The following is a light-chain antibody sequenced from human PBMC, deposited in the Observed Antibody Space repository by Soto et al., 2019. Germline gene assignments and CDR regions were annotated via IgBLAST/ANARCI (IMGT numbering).Light chain of an antibody. CDR3: QQSYSIPYT. Sequence: DIQMTQSPSSLSASVGDRVTITCRASQSISSYLNWYQQKPGKAPKLLIYAASSLQSGVPSRFSGSGSGTDFTLTISSLQPEDFATYYCQQSYSIPYTFGQGTKREIK. CDR1: QSISSY. CDR2: AAS. J-gene: IGKJ2*01. V-gene: IGKV1-39*01.